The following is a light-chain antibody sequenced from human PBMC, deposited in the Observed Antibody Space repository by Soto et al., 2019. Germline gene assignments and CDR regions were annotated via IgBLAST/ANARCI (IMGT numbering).Light chain of an antibody. J-gene: IGKJ1*01. Sequence: EIVLTQSPGTLSLSPGERATLSCRASQSVSTYLAWYQQKPGQAPRLLISGASRRATGIPDRFSGSGSATDFTLTISRLEPEDFAVYYCQQYGSSGTFGQGTKVDIK. CDR2: GAS. CDR1: QSVSTY. CDR3: QQYGSSGT. V-gene: IGKV3-20*01.